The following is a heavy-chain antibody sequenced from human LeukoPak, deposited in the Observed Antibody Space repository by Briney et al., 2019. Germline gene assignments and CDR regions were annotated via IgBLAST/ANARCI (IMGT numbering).Heavy chain of an antibody. CDR3: ARGLGYCTSTSCYGGDY. CDR2: MSSDGSDG. Sequence: PGGFLRLSCAASGFTFSGYAMHWVRQAPGKGLEWVAVMSSDGSDGYYADSVRGRLTISRDNSVNTLYLQMNSLRAEDTAVYYCARGLGYCTSTSCYGGDYWGQGTLVTVSS. CDR1: GFTFSGYA. J-gene: IGHJ4*02. V-gene: IGHV3-30*04. D-gene: IGHD2-2*01.